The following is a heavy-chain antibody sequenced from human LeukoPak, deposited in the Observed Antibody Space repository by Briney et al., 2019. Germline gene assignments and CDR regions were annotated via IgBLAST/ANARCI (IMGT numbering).Heavy chain of an antibody. D-gene: IGHD3-22*01. CDR2: IYHSGSN. J-gene: IGHJ4*02. V-gene: IGHV4-38-2*01. Sequence: PSEALSLTCAVSGYSISSGYYWGWIRQPPGKGLEWIGSIYHSGSNNYNRSLKSRVTISVDTYKIPFSLKLSSVTDADTAVYYCARVGSGYVVIDYWGQGTLVTVSS. CDR3: ARVGSGYVVIDY. CDR1: GYSISSGYY.